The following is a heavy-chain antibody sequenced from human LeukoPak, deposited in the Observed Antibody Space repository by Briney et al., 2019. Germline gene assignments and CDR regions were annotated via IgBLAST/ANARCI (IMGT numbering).Heavy chain of an antibody. Sequence: GVSLRLSCEASGFPFSSYAMTWVRQAPGKGLEWVSSIGSGGKTHYSESVKGRFVISRDNFGGMVFLQLNSLRVEDTALYYCARDLHYYEAMDVWGQGTTVTVSS. V-gene: IGHV3-23*01. J-gene: IGHJ6*02. D-gene: IGHD3-22*01. CDR1: GFPFSSYA. CDR3: ARDLHYYEAMDV. CDR2: IGSGGKT.